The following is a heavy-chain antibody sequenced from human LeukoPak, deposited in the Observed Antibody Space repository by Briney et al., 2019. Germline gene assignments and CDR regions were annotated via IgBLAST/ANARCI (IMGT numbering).Heavy chain of an antibody. Sequence: PGGSLRLSCAASGFTFSSYAMHWVRQAPGKGLEWVAVISYDGSNKYYADSVKGRFTISRDNSKNTLYLQMNSLRAEDTAVYYCARAKPKNMVRGLIMRRESRYYFGYWGQGTLVTVSS. V-gene: IGHV3-30*04. CDR1: GFTFSSYA. CDR3: ARAKPKNMVRGLIMRRESRYYFGY. D-gene: IGHD3-10*01. CDR2: ISYDGSNK. J-gene: IGHJ4*02.